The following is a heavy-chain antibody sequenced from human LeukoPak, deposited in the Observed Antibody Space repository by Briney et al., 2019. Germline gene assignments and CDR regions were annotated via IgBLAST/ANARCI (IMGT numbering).Heavy chain of an antibody. V-gene: IGHV3-30-3*01. Sequence: GGSLRLSCAASGFTFSSYAMHWVRQAPGKGLEWVAVISYDGSNKYYADSVKGRFTISRDNSKNTLYLQMNSLRAEDTAVYYCAREVGGQWPHMDVWAKGPRSPSP. CDR3: AREVGGQWPHMDV. D-gene: IGHD6-19*01. CDR2: ISYDGSNK. CDR1: GFTFSSYA. J-gene: IGHJ6*02.